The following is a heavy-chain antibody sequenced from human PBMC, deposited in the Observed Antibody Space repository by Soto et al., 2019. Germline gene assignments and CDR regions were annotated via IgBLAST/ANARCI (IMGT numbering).Heavy chain of an antibody. D-gene: IGHD3-16*02. Sequence: GGSLRLSCAASGFTFSSYAMSWVRQAPGKGLEWVSAISGSGGSTYYADSVKGRFTISRDNSKNTLYLQMNSLRAEETAVYYCAKERTPPQYDYIWGSYRRYVRDAFDIWGQGTMVTVSS. V-gene: IGHV3-23*01. CDR1: GFTFSSYA. CDR2: ISGSGGST. CDR3: AKERTPPQYDYIWGSYRRYVRDAFDI. J-gene: IGHJ3*02.